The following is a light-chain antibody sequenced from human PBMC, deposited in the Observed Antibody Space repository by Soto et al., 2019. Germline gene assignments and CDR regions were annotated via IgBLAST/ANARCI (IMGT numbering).Light chain of an antibody. J-gene: IGKJ3*01. CDR3: QQYDNLVT. Sequence: DIQMTQSPSSLSASVGDRVTITCQASQDISNYLNWYQQKPGKAPKLLIYDASKLETGVPSRFSGSGSATDFTFTISSLQAEVIATYYCQQYDNLVTFGPGTKVDIK. V-gene: IGKV1-33*01. CDR2: DAS. CDR1: QDISNY.